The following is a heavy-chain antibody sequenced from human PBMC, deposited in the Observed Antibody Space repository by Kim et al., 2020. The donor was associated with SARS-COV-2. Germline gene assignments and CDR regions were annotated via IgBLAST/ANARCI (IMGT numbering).Heavy chain of an antibody. D-gene: IGHD2-2*01. CDR3: ARDLEIVVVPAAIGIDY. Sequence: GRFTISRDNAKNSLYLQMNSLRAEDTAVYYCARDLEIVVVPAAIGIDYWGQGTLVTVSS. V-gene: IGHV3-11*06. J-gene: IGHJ4*02.